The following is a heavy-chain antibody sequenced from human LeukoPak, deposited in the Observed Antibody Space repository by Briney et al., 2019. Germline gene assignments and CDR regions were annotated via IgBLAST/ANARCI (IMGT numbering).Heavy chain of an antibody. D-gene: IGHD3-22*01. J-gene: IGHJ4*02. CDR1: SGSISSYY. CDR3: ARYDTRDHYFDY. Sequence: PSETLSLTCTVSSGSISSYYWSWIRQPPGKGLEWIGYIYYSGTTNYNPSLKSRVTISVDTSKNQFSLKLSSVTAADTAVYYCARYDTRDHYFDYWGQGALVTVSS. V-gene: IGHV4-59*01. CDR2: IYYSGTT.